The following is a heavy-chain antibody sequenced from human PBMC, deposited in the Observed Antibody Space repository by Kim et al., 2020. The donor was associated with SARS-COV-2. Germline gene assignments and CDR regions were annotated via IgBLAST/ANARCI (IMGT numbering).Heavy chain of an antibody. V-gene: IGHV3-53*01. CDR1: GFTVSSNY. CDR3: ARETTRYSSSWYEWAYYGMDV. CDR2: IYSGGST. Sequence: GGSLRLSCAASGFTVSSNYMSWVRQAPGKGLEWVSVIYSGGSTYYADSVKGRFTISRDNSKNTLYLQMNSLRAEDTAVYYCARETTRYSSSWYEWAYYGMDVWGQGTTVTVSS. D-gene: IGHD6-13*01. J-gene: IGHJ6*02.